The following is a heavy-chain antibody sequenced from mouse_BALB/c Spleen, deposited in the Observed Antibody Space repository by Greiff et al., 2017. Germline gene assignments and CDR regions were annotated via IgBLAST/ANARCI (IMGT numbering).Heavy chain of an antibody. J-gene: IGHJ4*01. CDR3: TRGDYGSSHYAMDY. D-gene: IGHD1-1*01. Sequence: VQLQQSGAELVRPGASVTLSCKASGYTFTDYEMHWVKQTPVHGLEWIGAIDPETGGTAYNQKFKGKATLTADKSSSTAYMELRSLTSEDSAVYYCTRGDYGSSHYAMDYWGQGTSVTVSS. V-gene: IGHV1-15*01. CDR2: IDPETGGT. CDR1: GYTFTDYE.